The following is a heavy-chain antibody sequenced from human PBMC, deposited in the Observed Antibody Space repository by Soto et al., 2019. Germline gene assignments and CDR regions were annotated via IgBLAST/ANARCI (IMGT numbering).Heavy chain of an antibody. Sequence: EVQLLETGGGVEHPWGSLRLSCEAYGFTFDSFAMTSVRRAPSKGLEWVSAVSASGGSTFDADSVNGRFTLSRDSSNNTLYLQMNSLRPADMGVYYCARGAVMPKSWGQGTLVPVSS. CDR3: ARGAVMPKS. CDR2: VSASGGST. CDR1: GFTFDSFA. J-gene: IGHJ5*02. D-gene: IGHD3-16*01. V-gene: IGHV3-23*01.